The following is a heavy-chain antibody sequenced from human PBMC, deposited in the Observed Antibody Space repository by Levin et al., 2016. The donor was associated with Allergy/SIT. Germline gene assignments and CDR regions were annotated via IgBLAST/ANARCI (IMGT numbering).Heavy chain of an antibody. Sequence: SLKISCAASGFTFDDYAMHWVRQAPGKGLEWVSGISWNSGSIGYADSVKGRFTISRDNAKNSLYLQMNSLRAEDTALYYCAKAYSNPLDYYYYGMDVWGQGTTVTVSS. D-gene: IGHD4-11*01. CDR2: ISWNSGSI. V-gene: IGHV3-9*01. CDR1: GFTFDDYA. J-gene: IGHJ6*02. CDR3: AKAYSNPLDYYYYGMDV.